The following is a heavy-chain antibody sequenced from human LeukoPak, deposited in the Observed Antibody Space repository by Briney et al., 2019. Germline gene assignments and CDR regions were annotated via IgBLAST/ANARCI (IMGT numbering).Heavy chain of an antibody. CDR2: ISADGTST. V-gene: IGHV3-43*02. CDR3: ARDMAGSCPDY. CDR1: GFTFDDYV. D-gene: IGHD2-15*01. J-gene: IGHJ4*02. Sequence: GGSLRLSCAASGFTFDDYVMHWVRQAQGKGLEWVSMISADGTSTYYADSVKGRFTTSRDNSKNYLYLQLDSLRTEDTALYYCARDMAGSCPDYWGQGTLVTVSS.